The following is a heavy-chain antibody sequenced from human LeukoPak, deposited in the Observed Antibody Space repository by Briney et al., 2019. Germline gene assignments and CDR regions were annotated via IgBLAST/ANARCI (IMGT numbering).Heavy chain of an antibody. V-gene: IGHV4-61*02. CDR1: GGSISSGSYY. CDR3: ARDFEGSSGLFDY. Sequence: PSETLSLTCTVSGGSISSGSYYWSWIRQPAGKGLEWIGRIYTSGSTNYNPSLKSRVTISVDKSKNQFSLKLSSVTAADTAVYYCARDFEGSSGLFDYWGQGTLVTVSS. J-gene: IGHJ4*02. CDR2: IYTSGST. D-gene: IGHD6-19*01.